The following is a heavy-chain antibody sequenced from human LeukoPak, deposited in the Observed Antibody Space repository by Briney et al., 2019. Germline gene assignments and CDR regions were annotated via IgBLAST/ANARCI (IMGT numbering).Heavy chain of an antibody. Sequence: GGSLRLSCAASGFTFSIYGMHWVRQAPGKGLEWVAVVWYDGSNIHYVDSVKGRFTISRDNSKSTLYLQMNSLTAEDTAVYYCARGGYSGTYYFYSWGQGTLVTVSS. D-gene: IGHD1-26*01. CDR3: ARGGYSGTYYFYS. V-gene: IGHV3-33*01. CDR1: GFTFSIYG. J-gene: IGHJ4*02. CDR2: VWYDGSNI.